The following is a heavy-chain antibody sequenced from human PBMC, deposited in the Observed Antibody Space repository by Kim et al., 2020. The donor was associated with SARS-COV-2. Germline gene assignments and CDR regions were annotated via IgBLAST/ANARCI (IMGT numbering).Heavy chain of an antibody. V-gene: IGHV3-73*01. CDR3: TRPPQYATTENWFGP. CDR1: GFTFSGSA. Sequence: GGSLRLSCAASGFTFSGSAMHWVRQASGKGLEWVARIRTQANNYATAYAASVEGRFTISRDDSRNTVYLQMNSLKTEDTAVYYCTRPPQYATTENWFGPWGQGTLVTVSS. J-gene: IGHJ5*02. CDR2: IRTQANNYAT. D-gene: IGHD2-2*01.